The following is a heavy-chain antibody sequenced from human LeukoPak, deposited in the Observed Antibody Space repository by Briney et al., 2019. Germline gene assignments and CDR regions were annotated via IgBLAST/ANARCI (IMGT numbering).Heavy chain of an antibody. CDR1: GGTFSSYA. J-gene: IGHJ5*02. D-gene: IGHD3-9*01. V-gene: IGHV1-69*05. Sequence: ASVKVSWKASGGTFSSYAISWVRQAPGQGLEWMGGIIPIFGTANYAQKFQGRVTMTRDTSISTAYMELSRLRSDDTAVYYCARLTENDPWGQGTLVTVSS. CDR2: IIPIFGTA. CDR3: ARLTENDP.